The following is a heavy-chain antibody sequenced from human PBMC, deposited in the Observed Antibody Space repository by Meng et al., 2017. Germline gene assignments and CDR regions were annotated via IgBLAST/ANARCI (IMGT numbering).Heavy chain of an antibody. CDR2: IYSGGST. V-gene: IGHV3-53*02. CDR1: GFSVTTSY. Sequence: VQLAGTGGGLIQAGGSLRLSCTASGFSVTTSYMSWVRQAPGKGLEWVSVIYSGGSTYYADSVKGRFSISRDNSKNTLYLQMNSLRAEDTAVYFCARDSSSGWYHNYWGQGTLVTVSS. CDR3: ARDSSSGWYHNY. D-gene: IGHD6-19*01. J-gene: IGHJ4*02.